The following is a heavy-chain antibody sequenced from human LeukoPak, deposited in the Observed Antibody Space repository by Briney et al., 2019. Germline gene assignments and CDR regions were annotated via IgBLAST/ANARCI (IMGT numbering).Heavy chain of an antibody. CDR2: IHYSGNT. Sequence: PSETLSLTCTVSGGSIRDYYWSWIRQAPGKGLEWIGYIHYSGNTKYNPSLKSRVIISLDTSKNQLSLKVTSVTAADTAVYYYAREPGVNDFWSSGPLDPRSWLDPWGQGTLVTVSS. V-gene: IGHV4-59*01. CDR1: GGSIRDYY. J-gene: IGHJ5*02. CDR3: AREPGVNDFWSSGPLDPRSWLDP. D-gene: IGHD3-3*01.